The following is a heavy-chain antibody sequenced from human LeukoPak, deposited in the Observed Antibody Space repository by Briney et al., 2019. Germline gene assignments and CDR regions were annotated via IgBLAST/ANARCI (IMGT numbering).Heavy chain of an antibody. CDR2: ISGSGGST. D-gene: IGHD4-23*01. V-gene: IGHV3-23*01. CDR1: GFTFSSYA. CDR3: AKVVRYYGGPRGNFDY. J-gene: IGHJ4*02. Sequence: GGSLRLSCAASGFTFSSYAMSWVRQAPGKGLEWVSAISGSGGSTYYADSVKGRFTISRDNSKNTLYLQMISLRAEDTAVYYCAKVVRYYGGPRGNFDYWGQGTLVTVSS.